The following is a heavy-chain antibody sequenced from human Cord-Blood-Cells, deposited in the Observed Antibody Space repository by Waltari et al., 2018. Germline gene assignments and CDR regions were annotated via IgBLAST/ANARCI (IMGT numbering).Heavy chain of an antibody. J-gene: IGHJ5*02. V-gene: IGHV1-3*01. D-gene: IGHD6-19*01. CDR3: ARDLRAVAVYRSNWFDP. Sequence: QVQLVQSGAEVKKPGASVKVSCKASGYTFTSYAMHWVRQAPGQRLKWMGWINAGNGNTKYSQKFQGRVTITRDTSASTAYMELSSLRSEDTAVYYCARDLRAVAVYRSNWFDPWGQGTLVTVSS. CDR1: GYTFTSYA. CDR2: INAGNGNT.